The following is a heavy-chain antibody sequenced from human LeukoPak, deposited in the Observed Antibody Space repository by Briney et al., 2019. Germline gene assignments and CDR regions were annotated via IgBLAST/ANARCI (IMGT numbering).Heavy chain of an antibody. D-gene: IGHD1-26*01. J-gene: IGHJ4*02. CDR2: ILYDGSKK. CDR1: GFTFSSYA. Sequence: PGRSLRLSCAASGFTFSSYAMHWVRQAPGRGLEWVAVILYDGSKKYYADSVKGRFTISRDNSKNTLYLQMNSLRLEDTAVYYCATTLVATAVDFDYWGQGALVTVSS. CDR3: ATTLVATAVDFDY. V-gene: IGHV3-30-3*01.